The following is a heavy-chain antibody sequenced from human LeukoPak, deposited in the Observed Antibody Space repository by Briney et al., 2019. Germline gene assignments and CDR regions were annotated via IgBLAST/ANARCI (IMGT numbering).Heavy chain of an antibody. CDR2: IIPIFGTA. CDR1: GGTFSSYA. J-gene: IGHJ1*01. D-gene: IGHD5-12*01. Sequence: GASVKVSCKASGGTFSSYAISWVRQAPGQGLEWMGGIIPIFGTANYAQKSQGRVTITADESTSTAYMELSSLRAEDTDVYYCARDRGYDHCQHWGQGTLVTVSS. V-gene: IGHV1-69*13. CDR3: ARDRGYDHCQH.